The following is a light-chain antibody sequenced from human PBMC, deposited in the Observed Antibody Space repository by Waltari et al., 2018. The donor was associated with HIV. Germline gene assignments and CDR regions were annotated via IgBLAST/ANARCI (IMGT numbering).Light chain of an antibody. J-gene: IGKJ3*01. CDR3: QQSYSGLT. CDR2: AAS. V-gene: IGKV1-39*01. Sequence: DIQMTQSPSSLSASLGDRVIITCRSSQTIRTDVNWDQQKPGRAPNLLIYAASTLHDGVASRFSGSGSGTEFNLTINSLQVEDFAVYYCQQSYSGLTFGPGTKVDV. CDR1: QTIRTD.